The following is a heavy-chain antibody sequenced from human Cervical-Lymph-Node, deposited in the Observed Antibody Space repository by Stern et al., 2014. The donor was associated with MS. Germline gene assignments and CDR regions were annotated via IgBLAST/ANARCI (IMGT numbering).Heavy chain of an antibody. J-gene: IGHJ3*02. Sequence: QVQLQESGPGLVKPSGTLSLTCAVSGGSISSSNWWSWVRQPPGKGLEWIGEIYHSGSTNYNPSLKSRVTISVDKSKNQFSLKLSSVTAADTAVYYCAGTIVVVVAAKPHGAFDIWGQGTMVTVSS. CDR1: GGSISSSNW. V-gene: IGHV4-4*02. D-gene: IGHD2-15*01. CDR3: AGTIVVVVAAKPHGAFDI. CDR2: IYHSGST.